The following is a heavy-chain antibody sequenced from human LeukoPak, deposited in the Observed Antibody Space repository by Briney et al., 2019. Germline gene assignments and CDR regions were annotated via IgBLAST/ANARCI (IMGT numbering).Heavy chain of an antibody. Sequence: PSETLSLTCAVSGGSFSGYYWSWVRQPPGKGLKWIGEINHSGSTYYNPSLKSRVTISVHTSKKQFSLKLTSVTAADTAVYYCARKGGGQLVNTRRWFDPWGQGTLVTVSS. J-gene: IGHJ5*02. CDR2: INHSGST. CDR1: GGSFSGYY. D-gene: IGHD6-13*01. V-gene: IGHV4-34*01. CDR3: ARKGGGQLVNTRRWFDP.